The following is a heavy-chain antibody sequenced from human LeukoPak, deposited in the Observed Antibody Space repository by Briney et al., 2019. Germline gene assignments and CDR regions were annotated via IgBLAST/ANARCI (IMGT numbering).Heavy chain of an antibody. CDR3: AKDRSDVVVIAEY. V-gene: IGHV3-23*01. CDR1: GFTFSIYA. CDR2: ISGSGGTT. J-gene: IGHJ4*02. D-gene: IGHD2-21*01. Sequence: GGSLRLSCAASGFTFSIYAMNCVRQAPGKGLEWVSAISGSGGTTYYTDSVKGRFTISRDNSKNTLYLQMNSLRAEDTAVYYCAKDRSDVVVIAEYWGQGILVTVSS.